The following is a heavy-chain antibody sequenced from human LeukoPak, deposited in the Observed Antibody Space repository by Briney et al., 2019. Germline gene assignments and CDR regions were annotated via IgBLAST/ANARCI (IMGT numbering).Heavy chain of an antibody. CDR3: ARAYSSSWYYFDY. D-gene: IGHD6-13*01. J-gene: IGHJ4*02. V-gene: IGHV4-39*07. CDR2: IYYSGST. CDR1: GGSISSGSYY. Sequence: SETLSLTCTVSGGSISSGSYYWGGIRQPPGKGLEWIGSIYYSGSTYYNPSLKSRVTISVDTSKNQFSLKLSSVTAADTAVYYCARAYSSSWYYFDYWGQGTLVTVSS.